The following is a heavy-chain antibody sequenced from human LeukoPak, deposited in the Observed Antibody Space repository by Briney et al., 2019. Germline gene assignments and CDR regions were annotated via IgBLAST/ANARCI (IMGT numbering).Heavy chain of an antibody. J-gene: IGHJ4*02. V-gene: IGHV1-46*01. CDR3: AKDYRWELAGPDY. Sequence: ASVKVSCKASGYTFTSYYIHWVRQAPGQGLEWMGIINPSGGNTSYAQKFQGRVTMTRDMSTSTVYMELSSLRAEDTALYYCAKDYRWELAGPDYWGQGTLVTVSS. CDR1: GYTFTSYY. D-gene: IGHD1-26*01. CDR2: INPSGGNT.